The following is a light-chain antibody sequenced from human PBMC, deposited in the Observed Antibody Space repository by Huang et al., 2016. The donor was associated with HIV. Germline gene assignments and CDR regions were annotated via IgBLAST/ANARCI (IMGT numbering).Light chain of an antibody. CDR1: QSVRSA. J-gene: IGKJ4*01. Sequence: EIVLTQSPATLSLSPGERAPLSCRSSQSVRSALAWYQQKPGQAPRLLIYDASNRATGIPARFSGSGSGTDFTLTISNLQSEDFAVYYCQQRSAWPLTFGGGTKVEI. CDR2: DAS. CDR3: QQRSAWPLT. V-gene: IGKV3-11*01.